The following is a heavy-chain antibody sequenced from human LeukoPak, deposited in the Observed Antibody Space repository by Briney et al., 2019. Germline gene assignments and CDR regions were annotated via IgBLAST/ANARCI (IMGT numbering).Heavy chain of an antibody. CDR3: ARGRIAVAVHSGASSFDY. Sequence: GASVKVSCKASGGTFSSYAISWVRQAPGQGLEWMGRIIPIFGTANYAQKFQGRVTITTDESTSTAYMELSSLRSEDTAVYYCARGRIAVAVHSGASSFDYWGQGTLVTVSS. CDR1: GGTFSSYA. V-gene: IGHV1-69*05. J-gene: IGHJ4*02. CDR2: IIPIFGTA. D-gene: IGHD6-19*01.